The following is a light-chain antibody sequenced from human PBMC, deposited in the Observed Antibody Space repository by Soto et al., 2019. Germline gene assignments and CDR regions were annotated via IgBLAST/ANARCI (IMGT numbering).Light chain of an antibody. J-gene: IGLJ1*01. CDR3: SSYASSSNYV. V-gene: IGLV2-14*01. CDR2: EVT. Sequence: QSALTQPASVSGSPGQSITISCTGTSSDVGGYNYVSWYQQHPGKAPKLMIYEVTNRPSGVSNRFSGSKSGNMASLTISGLQAEDEADYYCSSYASSSNYVFGTGTKVTVL. CDR1: SSDVGGYNY.